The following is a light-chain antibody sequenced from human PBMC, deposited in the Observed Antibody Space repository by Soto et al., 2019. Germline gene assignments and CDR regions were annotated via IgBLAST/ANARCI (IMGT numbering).Light chain of an antibody. CDR1: QSVSSIY. Sequence: EIVLTQSPGTLSLSPGERATLSGRASQSVSSIYLAWYQQKPGQAPRLLIYRASSRATGIPDRFSGSGSGTDFTLTISRLEPEDFAVYYCQQYGGSPPYTFGQGTKLEI. CDR2: RAS. V-gene: IGKV3-20*01. J-gene: IGKJ2*01. CDR3: QQYGGSPPYT.